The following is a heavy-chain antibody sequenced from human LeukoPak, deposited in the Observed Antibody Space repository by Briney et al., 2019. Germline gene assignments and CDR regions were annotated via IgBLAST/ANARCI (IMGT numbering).Heavy chain of an antibody. V-gene: IGHV1-69*01. Sequence: GSSVKVSSTSSGGTFIIYAINSVRQAPGQGLEWMGGIIPIFGTANYAQKFQGRVTITADESTSTAYMELSSLRSEDTAVYYCATPRNDSSSWYYVDFGYWGQGALVTVSS. CDR2: IIPIFGTA. D-gene: IGHD6-13*01. CDR3: ATPRNDSSSWYYVDFGY. J-gene: IGHJ4*02. CDR1: GGTFIIYA.